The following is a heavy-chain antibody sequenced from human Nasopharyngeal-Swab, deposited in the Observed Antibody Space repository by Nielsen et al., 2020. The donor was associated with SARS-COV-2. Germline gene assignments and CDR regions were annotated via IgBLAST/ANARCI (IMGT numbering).Heavy chain of an antibody. CDR3: ASGRDYSQRDFDY. J-gene: IGHJ4*02. V-gene: IGHV3-74*01. Sequence: VRQAPGKGLVWVSRINSDGSSTSYADSVKGRFTISRDNAKNTLYLQMNRLRAEDTAVYYCASGRDYSQRDFDYWGQGTLVTVSS. D-gene: IGHD4-11*01. CDR2: INSDGSST.